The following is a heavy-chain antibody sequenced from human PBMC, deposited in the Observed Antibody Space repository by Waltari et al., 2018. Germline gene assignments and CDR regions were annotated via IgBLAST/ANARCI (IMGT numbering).Heavy chain of an antibody. CDR3: ASSPSTMIVVVITNWFDP. CDR2: IYYSGST. J-gene: IGHJ5*02. Sequence: QLQLQESGPGLVKPSETLSLTCTVSGGSISSSSYYWGWIRQPPGKGLEWIGSIYYSGSTYYNPSLKSRVTISVDTSKNQFSLKLSSVTAADTAVYYCASSPSTMIVVVITNWFDPWGQGTLVTVSS. V-gene: IGHV4-39*07. CDR1: GGSISSSSYY. D-gene: IGHD3-22*01.